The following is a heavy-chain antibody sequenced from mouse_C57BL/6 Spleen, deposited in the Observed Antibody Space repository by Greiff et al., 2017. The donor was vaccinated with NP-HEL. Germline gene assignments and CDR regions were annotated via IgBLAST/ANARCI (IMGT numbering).Heavy chain of an antibody. CDR2: ISYDGCN. Sequence: EVKLMESGPGLVKPSQSLSLTCSVTGYSITSGYYWNWIRQSPGNKLEWMGYISYDGCNNYNPSLKNRISITSDTSKNQFFLKLNSVTTEDTATYYCARVTTVVATEGDFYYWGQGTTLTVSS. CDR1: GYSITSGYY. J-gene: IGHJ2*01. CDR3: ARVTTVVATEGDFYY. D-gene: IGHD1-1*01. V-gene: IGHV3-6*01.